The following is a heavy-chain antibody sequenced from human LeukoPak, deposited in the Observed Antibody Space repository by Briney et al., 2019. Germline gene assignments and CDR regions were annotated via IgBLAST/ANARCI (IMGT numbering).Heavy chain of an antibody. CDR2: IYYSGST. CDR1: GGSISSSSYY. V-gene: IGHV4-39*07. D-gene: IGHD3-22*01. J-gene: IGHJ6*03. CDR3: ARQGYYDSSGYYYPGYMDV. Sequence: SETLSLTCTVSGGSISSSSYYWGWIRQPPGKGLEWIGSIYYSGSTYYNPSLKSRVTISVDTSKNQFSLKLSSVTAADTAVYYCARQGYYDSSGYYYPGYMDVWGKGTTVTVSS.